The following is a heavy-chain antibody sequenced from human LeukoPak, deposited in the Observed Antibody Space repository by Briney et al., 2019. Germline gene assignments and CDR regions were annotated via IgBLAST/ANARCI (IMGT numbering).Heavy chain of an antibody. CDR1: GGSISSSSYC. CDR2: IYYSGST. V-gene: IGHV4-39*01. J-gene: IGHJ4*02. Sequence: PSETLSLTCTVSGGSISSSSYCWGWIRQPPGKGLEWIGSIYYSGSTYYNPSLKSRVTISVDTSKNQFSLKLSSVTAADTAVYYCARHGGGYCSGGSCYGGFEYYWGQGTLVTVSS. D-gene: IGHD2-15*01. CDR3: ARHGGGYCSGGSCYGGFEYY.